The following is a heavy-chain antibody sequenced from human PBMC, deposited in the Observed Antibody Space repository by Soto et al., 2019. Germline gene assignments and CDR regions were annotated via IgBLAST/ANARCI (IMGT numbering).Heavy chain of an antibody. V-gene: IGHV2-26*01. Sequence: QVTLKESGPVLVKPTETLTLTCTVSGFSLSNARMGVSWIRQPPGKALEWLAHIFSNDEKSYSTSLKSRLTISKDTSNSQVVLTMPNMDPVDTATYYCARIPIFGPEARLFFDYWGQGTLVTVSS. D-gene: IGHD3-9*01. J-gene: IGHJ4*02. CDR1: GFSLSNARMG. CDR3: ARIPIFGPEARLFFDY. CDR2: IFSNDEK.